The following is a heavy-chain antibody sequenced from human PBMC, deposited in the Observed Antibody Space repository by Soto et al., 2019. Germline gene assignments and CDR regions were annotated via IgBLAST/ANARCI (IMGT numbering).Heavy chain of an antibody. CDR2: IYYSGST. J-gene: IGHJ3*02. V-gene: IGHV4-61*01. CDR1: GGSVSSGSYY. D-gene: IGHD1-26*01. Sequence: SETLSLTCTVSGGSVSSGSYYWSWIRQPPGKGLEWIGYIYYSGSTNYNPSLKSRVTISVDTSKNQFSLKLSSVTAADTAVYYCARTGIVGATLGAFDIWGQGTMVTVSS. CDR3: ARTGIVGATLGAFDI.